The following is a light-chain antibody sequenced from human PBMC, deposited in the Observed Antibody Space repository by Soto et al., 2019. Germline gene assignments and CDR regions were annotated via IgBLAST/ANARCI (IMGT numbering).Light chain of an antibody. V-gene: IGLV2-8*01. CDR1: SSDIGGYNY. CDR3: SSYAGSNNLGV. Sequence: QSALTQPPSASGSLGQSVTISCTGTSSDIGGYNYVSWYQHHPGKAPKVMIYEVSKRPSGVPDRFSGSKSGNTASLTVSGLQPEDEADYYCSSYAGSNNLGVFGGGTNLTVL. CDR2: EVS. J-gene: IGLJ3*02.